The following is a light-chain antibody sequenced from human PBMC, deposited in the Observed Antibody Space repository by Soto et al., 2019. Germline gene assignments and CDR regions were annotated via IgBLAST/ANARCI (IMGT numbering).Light chain of an antibody. J-gene: IGLJ3*02. CDR3: GSYAGRSTLV. CDR2: EVS. CDR1: NSDVGSYNL. Sequence: QSALTQPASVSGSPGQSITISCTGTNSDVGSYNLVSWYQQHPGKAPKLMIYEVSKWPSGVSNRFSGSKSGNTASLTISGLQAEDVANYYCGSYAGRSTLVFGGGTKLTVL. V-gene: IGLV2-23*02.